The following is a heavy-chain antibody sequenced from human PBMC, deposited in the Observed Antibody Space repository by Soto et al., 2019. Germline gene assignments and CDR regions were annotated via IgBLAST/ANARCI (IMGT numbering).Heavy chain of an antibody. CDR2: LSGSGGST. J-gene: IGHJ3*02. CDR3: AKDYFVTGYCSGGSCYSDAFDI. Sequence: EVQLLESGGGLVQPGGSLRLSCGASGFTFSSYAMSWVRQGPGKGLEWVSALSGSGGSTYYADSVKGRFTISRDNSKNTLYLQMNSLRAEDTAVYYCAKDYFVTGYCSGGSCYSDAFDIWGQGTMVTVSS. D-gene: IGHD2-15*01. CDR1: GFTFSSYA. V-gene: IGHV3-23*01.